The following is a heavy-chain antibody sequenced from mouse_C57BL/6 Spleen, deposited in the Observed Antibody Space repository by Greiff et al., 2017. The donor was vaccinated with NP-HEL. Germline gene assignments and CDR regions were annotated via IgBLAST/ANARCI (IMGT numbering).Heavy chain of an antibody. CDR2: IDPSDGYT. D-gene: IGHD2-4*01. CDR1: GYTFTSYW. Sequence: VQLQQPGAELVRPGTSVKLSCKASGYTFTSYWMHLVKQRPGPGLEWIGVIDPSDGYTNYNHKFKGKATLTVDTSSSTDYMQLSSLTSEDSAVYYCARGDYDEGAWFAYWGQGTPVTVSA. CDR3: ARGDYDEGAWFAY. J-gene: IGHJ3*01. V-gene: IGHV1-59*01.